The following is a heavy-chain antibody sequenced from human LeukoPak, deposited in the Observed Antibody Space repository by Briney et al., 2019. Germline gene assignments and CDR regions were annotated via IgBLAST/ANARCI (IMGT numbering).Heavy chain of an antibody. CDR1: GFTFSSYG. CDR3: AKDAVYCSSTSCYWGGRDFDY. D-gene: IGHD2-2*01. CDR2: IRYDGSNK. Sequence: GGSLRLSCAASGFTFSSYGMHWVRQAPGKGLEWVAFIRYDGSNKYYADSVKGRFTISRDNSKNTLYLQMNSLRAEDTAVYYCAKDAVYCSSTSCYWGGRDFDYWGQGTLVTVSS. J-gene: IGHJ4*02. V-gene: IGHV3-30*02.